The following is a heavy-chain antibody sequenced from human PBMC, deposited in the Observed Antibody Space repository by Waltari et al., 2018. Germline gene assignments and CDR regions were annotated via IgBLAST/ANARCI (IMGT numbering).Heavy chain of an antibody. CDR1: GGSISSYY. D-gene: IGHD2-15*01. CDR3: ARTHGSGYFDY. CDR2: IYYRGST. V-gene: IGHV4-59*01. Sequence: QVQLQESGPGLVKPSETLSLTCTVSGGSISSYYWSWIRQPPGKGLEWIGNIYYRGSTNYTPSLNDRVTISVDTSKNQFSLKRSSVTAADTAVYYCARTHGSGYFDYWGQGTLVTVSS. J-gene: IGHJ4*02.